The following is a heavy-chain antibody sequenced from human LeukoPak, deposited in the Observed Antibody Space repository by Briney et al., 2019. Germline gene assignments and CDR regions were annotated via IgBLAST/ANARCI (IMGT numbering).Heavy chain of an antibody. D-gene: IGHD4-11*01. CDR2: ISSSSSYI. J-gene: IGHJ5*02. CDR3: ARGPSNYFNWFDP. V-gene: IGHV3-21*01. Sequence: GGSLRLSCAASGFTFSSYSMNWVRQAPGKGLEWVSSISSSSSYIYYADSVKGRFTISRDNAKNSLYLQMNSLRAEDTAAYYCARGPSNYFNWFDPWGQGTLVTVSS. CDR1: GFTFSSYS.